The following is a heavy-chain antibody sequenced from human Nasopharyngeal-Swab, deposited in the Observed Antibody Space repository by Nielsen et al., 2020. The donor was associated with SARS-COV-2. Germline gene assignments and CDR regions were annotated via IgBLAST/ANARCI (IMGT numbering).Heavy chain of an antibody. CDR3: ARERRLGYCSGGSCYYAWFDP. J-gene: IGHJ5*02. D-gene: IGHD2-15*01. CDR2: INTNTGNP. Sequence: ASVKVSCKASGYTFTSYAMNWVRQAPGQGLEWMGWINTNTGNPTYAQGFTGRFVFSLDTSVSTAYLQISSLKAEDTAVYYFARERRLGYCSGGSCYYAWFDPWGQGTLVTVSS. V-gene: IGHV7-4-1*02. CDR1: GYTFTSYA.